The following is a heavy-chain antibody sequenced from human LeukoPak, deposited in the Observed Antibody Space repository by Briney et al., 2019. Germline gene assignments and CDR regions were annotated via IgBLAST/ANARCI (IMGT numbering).Heavy chain of an antibody. D-gene: IGHD4-23*01. CDR1: GFTFSSYA. V-gene: IGHV3-23*01. Sequence: GGSLRLSCAASGFTFSSYAMTWVRQAPGKGLEWVSTISGSGVSTYYADSVKGRFTISRDNSKNTLYLQMNSLRAEDTAVYYCARIVVNPPYYYYYYMDVWGKGTTVTVSS. J-gene: IGHJ6*03. CDR2: ISGSGVST. CDR3: ARIVVNPPYYYYYYMDV.